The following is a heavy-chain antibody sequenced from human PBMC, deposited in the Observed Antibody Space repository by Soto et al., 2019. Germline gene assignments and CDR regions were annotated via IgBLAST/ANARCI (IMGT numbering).Heavy chain of an antibody. CDR3: VRASSGLRVDY. J-gene: IGHJ4*02. V-gene: IGHV4-30-2*01. Sequence: SETLSLTCTVSGGSISSGAHYWSWIRQHPGKGLEWIGYTYYSGSTYYNPALKSRVTISVDRSKKQFCLKLSSVTAADTAVYYCVRASSGLRVDYWGQGTMVTVSS. CDR1: GGSISSGAHY. D-gene: IGHD3-22*01. CDR2: TYYSGST.